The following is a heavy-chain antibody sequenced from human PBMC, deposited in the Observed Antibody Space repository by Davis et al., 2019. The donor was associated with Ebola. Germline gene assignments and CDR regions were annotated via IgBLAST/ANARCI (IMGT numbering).Heavy chain of an antibody. CDR1: GFTFSSYS. Sequence: GGSLRLSCAASGFTFSSYSMNWVRQAPGKGLEWVSFISSSSSYIYYADSVKGRFTISRDNAKNSLYLQMNSLRAEDTAVYYCARVRWTSGYYFDYWGQGTLVTVSS. CDR3: ARVRWTSGYYFDY. V-gene: IGHV3-21*04. D-gene: IGHD3-22*01. J-gene: IGHJ4*02. CDR2: ISSSSSYI.